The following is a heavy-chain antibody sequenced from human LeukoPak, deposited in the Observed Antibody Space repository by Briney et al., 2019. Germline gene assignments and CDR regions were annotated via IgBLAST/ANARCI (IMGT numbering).Heavy chain of an antibody. V-gene: IGHV1-2*06. J-gene: IGHJ4*02. D-gene: IGHD5-18*01. CDR1: GYTFTGYY. CDR3: ARVDTAMVTFIDY. CDR2: INPNSGGI. Sequence: GASVKVSCKASGYTFTGYYMHWVRQAPGQGLEWMGRINPNSGGINYAQKFQGRVTMTRDTSISTAYMELSRLRSDDTAMYYCARVDTAMVTFIDYWGQGTLVTVSS.